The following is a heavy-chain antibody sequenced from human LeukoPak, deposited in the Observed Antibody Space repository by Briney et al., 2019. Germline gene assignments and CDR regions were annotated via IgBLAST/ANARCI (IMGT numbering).Heavy chain of an antibody. CDR1: GYSFTSYW. CDR3: ARRWCSGGSCYSRYFDL. Sequence: PGESLKISCKGSGYSFTSYWIGWVRQMPGKGLEWMGIIYPGDSDTRYSPSFQGQVTISADKSISTAYLQWSSLKASDTAMYYCARRWCSGGSCYSRYFDLWGRGTLVTVSS. J-gene: IGHJ2*01. V-gene: IGHV5-51*01. D-gene: IGHD2-15*01. CDR2: IYPGDSDT.